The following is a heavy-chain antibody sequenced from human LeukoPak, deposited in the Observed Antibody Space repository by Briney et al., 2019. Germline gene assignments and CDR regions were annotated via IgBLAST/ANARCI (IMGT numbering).Heavy chain of an antibody. CDR1: GFTFGSSW. V-gene: IGHV3-11*01. Sequence: GGSLRLSCAAYGFTFGSSWMSWIRQAPGKGLEWISYIHANPKTIYYADSAKGRFTISRDNAKNSLYLQMNSLRVDDTAVYYCARSGYGDFDYWGQGARVTVSS. CDR3: ARSGYGDFDY. CDR2: IHANPKTI. D-gene: IGHD5-12*01. J-gene: IGHJ4*02.